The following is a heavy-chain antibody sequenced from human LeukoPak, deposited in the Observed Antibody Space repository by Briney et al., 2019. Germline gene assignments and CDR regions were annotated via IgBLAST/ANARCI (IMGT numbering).Heavy chain of an antibody. CDR3: ARDSSTFFGVVHYYGRDV. CDR1: GYTFTSYG. J-gene: IGHJ6*02. V-gene: IGHV1-18*01. D-gene: IGHD3-3*01. Sequence: ASVKVSCKASGYTFTSYGISWVRQAPGQGLEWMGWISAYNGNTNYAQKLQGRVTMTTDTSTSTAYMELRSLRSDDTAVYYCARDSSTFFGVVHYYGRDVWGQGTTVTVSS. CDR2: ISAYNGNT.